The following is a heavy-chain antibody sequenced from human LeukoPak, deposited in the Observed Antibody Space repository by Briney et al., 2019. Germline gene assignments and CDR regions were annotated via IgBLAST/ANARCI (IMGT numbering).Heavy chain of an antibody. D-gene: IGHD3-22*01. CDR1: GFTFDDYA. CDR3: AKVGGYYYDSSGYFHY. J-gene: IGHJ4*02. V-gene: IGHV3-9*01. Sequence: GGSLRLSCAASGFTFDDYAMHWVRQAPGKGLEWVSGISWNSGSIGYADSVKGRFTISRDNAKNSLYLQMNSLRAEDTALYYCAKVGGYYYDSSGYFHYWGQGTLVTVSS. CDR2: ISWNSGSI.